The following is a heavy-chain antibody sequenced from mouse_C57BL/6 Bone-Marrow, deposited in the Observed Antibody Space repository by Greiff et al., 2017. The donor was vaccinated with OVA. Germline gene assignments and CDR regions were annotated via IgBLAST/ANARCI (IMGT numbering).Heavy chain of an antibody. CDR3: ARQLRLTYYAMDY. D-gene: IGHD3-2*02. J-gene: IGHJ4*01. V-gene: IGHV5-6*02. CDR2: ISSGGSYT. Sequence: DVKLVESGGDLVKPGGSLKLSCAASGFTFSSYGMSWVRQTPDKRLEWVATISSGGSYTYYPDSVKGRFTISRDNAKNTLYLQMSSLKSEDTAMYYCARQLRLTYYAMDYWCQGTSVTVSS. CDR1: GFTFSSYG.